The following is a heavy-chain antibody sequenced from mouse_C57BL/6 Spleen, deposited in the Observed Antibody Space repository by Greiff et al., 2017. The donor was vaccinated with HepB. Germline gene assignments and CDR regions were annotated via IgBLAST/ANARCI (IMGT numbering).Heavy chain of an antibody. D-gene: IGHD1-1*01. CDR2: INPSNGGT. CDR3: ARAPTVVHWYFDV. J-gene: IGHJ1*03. CDR1: GYTFTSYW. V-gene: IGHV1-53*01. Sequence: QVHVKQSGTELVKPGASVKLSCKASGYTFTSYWMHWVKQRPGQGLEWIGNINPSNGGTNYNEKFKSKATLTVDKSSSTAYMQLSSLTSEDSAVYYCARAPTVVHWYFDVWGTGTTVTVSS.